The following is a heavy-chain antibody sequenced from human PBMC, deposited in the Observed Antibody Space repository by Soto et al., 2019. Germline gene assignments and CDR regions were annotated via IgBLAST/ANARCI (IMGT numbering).Heavy chain of an antibody. J-gene: IGHJ6*02. Sequence: ASAKVSCKASGYTFTGYYMHWVRQAPGQGLEWMGWINPNSGGTNYAQKFQGWVTMTRDTSISTAYMELSRLRSDDTAVYYCARNWIVVVPADTGIDVWGQGNTVTVSS. CDR1: GYTFTGYY. CDR2: INPNSGGT. V-gene: IGHV1-2*04. CDR3: ARNWIVVVPADTGIDV. D-gene: IGHD2-2*01.